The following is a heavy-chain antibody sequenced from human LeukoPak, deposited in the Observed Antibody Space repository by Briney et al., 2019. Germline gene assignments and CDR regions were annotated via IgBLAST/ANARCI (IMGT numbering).Heavy chain of an antibody. Sequence: ASVKLSCNASGYTFTSYDINWVRQATGQGLEWMGWMNPNSGNTGYAQKFQGRDTMTRNTSRSTAYMELSSLRSEDTAVYYCAGEGQLAAEYFQHWGQGTLVTVSS. CDR1: GYTFTSYD. V-gene: IGHV1-8*01. CDR2: MNPNSGNT. J-gene: IGHJ1*01. CDR3: AGEGQLAAEYFQH. D-gene: IGHD6-13*01.